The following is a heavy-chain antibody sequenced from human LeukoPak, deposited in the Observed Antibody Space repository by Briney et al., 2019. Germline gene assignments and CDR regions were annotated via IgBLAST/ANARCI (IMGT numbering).Heavy chain of an antibody. CDR1: GGSISSSDSH. V-gene: IGHV4-30-4*01. CDR3: VGVRTGTSCYDY. J-gene: IGHJ4*02. Sequence: SETLSLTCTVSGGSISSSDSHWSWIRQSPGKGLEWIGYISYRGSTSYNPSLRSRLTISIDTSQNQFSLKLTSVTAADTAVYYCVGVRTGTSCYDYWGQGTLVTVSP. D-gene: IGHD2-2*01. CDR2: ISYRGST.